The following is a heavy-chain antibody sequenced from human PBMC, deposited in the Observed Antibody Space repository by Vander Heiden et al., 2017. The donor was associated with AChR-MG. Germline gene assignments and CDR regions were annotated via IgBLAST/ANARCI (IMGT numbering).Heavy chain of an antibody. CDR1: GGTFSSYA. D-gene: IGHD2-2*02. CDR2: IIPIFGTA. J-gene: IGHJ6*02. CDR3: AREDCSSTSCYTAANYYYYGMDV. V-gene: IGHV1-69*06. Sequence: QVQLVQSGAAVKKPGSSVKVSCKASGGTFSSYAISWVRQAPGQGLEWMGGIIPIFGTANYAQKFQGRVTITADKSTSTAYMELSSLRSEDTAVYYCAREDCSSTSCYTAANYYYYGMDVWGQGTTVTVSS.